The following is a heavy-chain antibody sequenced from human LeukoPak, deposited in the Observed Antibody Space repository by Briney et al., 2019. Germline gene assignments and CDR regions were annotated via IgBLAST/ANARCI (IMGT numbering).Heavy chain of an antibody. J-gene: IGHJ4*02. V-gene: IGHV5-51*01. Sequence: XLKIXXXGSXYXXTSYWXGWVRQVPGKGLEWMGIIYPGDSDTRYSPSFQGQVTISADKSISTAYLQWSSLKASDTAMYYCARSYGDYLIDYWGQGTLVTVSS. CDR1: XYXXTSYW. CDR2: IYPGDSDT. CDR3: ARSYGDYLIDY. D-gene: IGHD4-17*01.